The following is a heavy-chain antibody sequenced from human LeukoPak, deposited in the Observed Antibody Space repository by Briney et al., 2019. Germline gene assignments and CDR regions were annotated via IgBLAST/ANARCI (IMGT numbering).Heavy chain of an antibody. CDR1: GFTVSSNY. V-gene: IGHV3-66*01. J-gene: IGHJ4*02. D-gene: IGHD3-10*01. CDR2: IYSGGST. Sequence: GGSLRLSCAASGFTVSSNYMSWVRQAPGKGLEWVSVIYSGGSTYYADSVKGRFTISRDNSKNTLYLQMNSLRAEDTAVYYCARDGPVWFGEPYYFDYWGQGTLVTVSS. CDR3: ARDGPVWFGEPYYFDY.